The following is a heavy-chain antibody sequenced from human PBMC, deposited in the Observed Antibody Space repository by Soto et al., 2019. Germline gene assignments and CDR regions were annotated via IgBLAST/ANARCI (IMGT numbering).Heavy chain of an antibody. CDR1: NFSISSAYY. Sequence: PSETLSLTCGVSNFSISSAYYWAWIRQPPGKGLEWIASVYHTGNTYFNPSLKSRVTISVDTSKNQFSLRLRSVTAADTAIYYCARDRIVTKPPAPSYLYYGVDVWGQGTTVTVSS. CDR3: ARDRIVTKPPAPSYLYYGVDV. D-gene: IGHD2-2*01. V-gene: IGHV4-38-2*02. CDR2: VYHTGNT. J-gene: IGHJ6*02.